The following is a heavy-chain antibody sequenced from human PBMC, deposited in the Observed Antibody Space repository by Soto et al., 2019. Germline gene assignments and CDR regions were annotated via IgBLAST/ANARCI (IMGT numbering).Heavy chain of an antibody. J-gene: IGHJ6*02. CDR2: ISFDGSKK. CDR1: GGSISSSS. V-gene: IGHV3-30-3*01. D-gene: IGHD5-12*01. Sequence: LSLTCTVSGGSISSSSYYWGWIRQPPGKGLEWVAVISFDGSKKYFADPVRGRFTVSRDNSRNTLYLQMNSLRAEDTAVYYCARASGYDLSRYGLDVWGQGTTVTVSS. CDR3: ARASGYDLSRYGLDV.